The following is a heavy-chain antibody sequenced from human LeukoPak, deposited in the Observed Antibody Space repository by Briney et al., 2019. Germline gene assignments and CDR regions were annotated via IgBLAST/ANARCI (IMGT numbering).Heavy chain of an antibody. CDR3: ARDTYYYDSSGYWADY. J-gene: IGHJ4*02. Sequence: SETLSLTCTVSGGSISSYYWSWIRQPPGKGLEWIGYIYYSGSTNYNPSLKSRVTMSVDTSKNQFSLKLSSVTAADTAVYYCARDTYYYDSSGYWADYWGQGTLVTVSS. CDR1: GGSISSYY. CDR2: IYYSGST. V-gene: IGHV4-59*12. D-gene: IGHD3-22*01.